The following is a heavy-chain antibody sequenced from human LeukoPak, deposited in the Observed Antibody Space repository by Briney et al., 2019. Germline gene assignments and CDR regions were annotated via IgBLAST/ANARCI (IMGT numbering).Heavy chain of an antibody. D-gene: IGHD2-15*01. J-gene: IGHJ4*02. CDR3: ARDRGSNDPIDY. CDR2: IWHDGKNK. V-gene: IGHV3-33*01. CDR1: GFTFRSYG. Sequence: GGSLRLSCAASGFTFRSYGMHWVRQAPGKGLELVAVIWHDGKNKYYADSVKGRFTISRDNSKNTLYLQMDSLRAEDTAVYYCARDRGSNDPIDYWGQGTLVTVSS.